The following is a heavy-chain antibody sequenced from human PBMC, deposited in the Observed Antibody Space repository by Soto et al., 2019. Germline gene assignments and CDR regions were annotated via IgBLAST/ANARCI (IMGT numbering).Heavy chain of an antibody. Sequence: ECVKISCTGFGYSFAGYWITWVRQKPGKGLEWMGRIDPSDSQTYYSPSFRGHVTISVTKSITTVFLQWSSLRASDTAMYYCARQIYDSDTGPNFQYYFDSWGQGTPVTVSS. V-gene: IGHV5-10-1*01. J-gene: IGHJ4*02. CDR2: IDPSDSQT. CDR1: GYSFAGYW. CDR3: ARQIYDSDTGPNFQYYFDS. D-gene: IGHD3-22*01.